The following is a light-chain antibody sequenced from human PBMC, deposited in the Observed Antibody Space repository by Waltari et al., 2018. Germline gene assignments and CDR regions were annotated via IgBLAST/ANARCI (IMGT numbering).Light chain of an antibody. CDR2: EVN. J-gene: IGLJ1*01. V-gene: IGLV2-8*01. Sequence: QSALSQPPSASGSPGQSVTISCTGSSSDVGAYDYVSWYQQRPGKAPKVLIYEVNKRPSGVPHRFSGSKSGATASLTVSGLQAEDEGDYYCASYAGGDTPYVFGTGTTVTV. CDR1: SSDVGAYDY. CDR3: ASYAGGDTPYV.